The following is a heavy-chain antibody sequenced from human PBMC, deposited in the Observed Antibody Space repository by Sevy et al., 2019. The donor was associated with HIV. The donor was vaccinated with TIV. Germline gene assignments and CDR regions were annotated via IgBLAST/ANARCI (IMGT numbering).Heavy chain of an antibody. CDR3: ARGDTSTMIHDY. CDR2: IYYSGST. V-gene: IGHV4-30-4*01. J-gene: IGHJ4*02. Sequence: SETLSLTCTVSGGSISNGDYYWSWIRQPPGKGLEWIGYIYYSGSTYYNPSLKSRVTISVDTSKNQFSLKLSSVTAADTAVYYCARGDTSTMIHDYWGQGTLVTVSS. D-gene: IGHD3-22*01. CDR1: GGSISNGDYY.